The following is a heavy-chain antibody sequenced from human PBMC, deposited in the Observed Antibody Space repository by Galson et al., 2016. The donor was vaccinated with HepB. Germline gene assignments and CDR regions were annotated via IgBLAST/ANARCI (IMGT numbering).Heavy chain of an antibody. CDR3: ARPDVLRFLEWLSENPGENAFDI. J-gene: IGHJ3*02. CDR1: GGSISSSSYY. CDR2: IYYSGST. V-gene: IGHV4-39*01. Sequence: TLSLPCTVSGGSISSSSYYWGWIRQPPGKGLEWIGSIYYSGSTYYNPSLKSRVILPVDTSKNQFFLKLSSVTAADTAVYYCARPDVLRFLEWLSENPGENAFDIWGQGTMVTVSS. D-gene: IGHD3-3*01.